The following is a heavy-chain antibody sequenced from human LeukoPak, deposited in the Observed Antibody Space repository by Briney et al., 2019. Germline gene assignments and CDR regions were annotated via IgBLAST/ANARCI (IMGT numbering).Heavy chain of an antibody. CDR1: GGTFSSYA. D-gene: IGHD3-10*01. Sequence: SVKVSCKASGGTFSSYAISWVRQAPGQGLEWMGGIIPIFGTANYAQKFQGRVTITADESTSTAHMELSSLRSEDTAVYYCARGRGSTMVRGVIPLSWGQGTLVTVSS. CDR3: ARGRGSTMVRGVIPLS. J-gene: IGHJ4*02. V-gene: IGHV1-69*13. CDR2: IIPIFGTA.